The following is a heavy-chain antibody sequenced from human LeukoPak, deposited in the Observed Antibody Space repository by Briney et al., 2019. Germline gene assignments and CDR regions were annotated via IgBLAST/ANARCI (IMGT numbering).Heavy chain of an antibody. CDR1: GFTFNNYW. CDR2: IKQDGSET. V-gene: IGHV3-7*01. Sequence: GGSLRLSCAASGFTFNNYWMSWVRQAPGKGLEYVANIKQDGSETYYVDSVKGRFTISRDNAKSSLYLQMNSLRVEDTAVYYCARDQGIMFFDNWGQETLVTVSS. D-gene: IGHD2-21*01. J-gene: IGHJ4*02. CDR3: ARDQGIMFFDN.